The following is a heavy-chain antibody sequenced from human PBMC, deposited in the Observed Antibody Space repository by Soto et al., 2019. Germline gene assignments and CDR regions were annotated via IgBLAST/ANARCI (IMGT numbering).Heavy chain of an antibody. CDR1: GFTFSSYG. D-gene: IGHD3-22*01. V-gene: IGHV3-30*18. CDR3: AKGARYYDSSGYYVDY. CDR2: ISYDGSNK. J-gene: IGHJ4*02. Sequence: GGSLRLSCAASGFTFSSYGLHWVRQAPGKGLEWVAVISYDGSNKYYADSVKGRFTISRDNSKNTLYLQMNSLRAEDTAVYYCAKGARYYDSSGYYVDYWGQGTLVTVSS.